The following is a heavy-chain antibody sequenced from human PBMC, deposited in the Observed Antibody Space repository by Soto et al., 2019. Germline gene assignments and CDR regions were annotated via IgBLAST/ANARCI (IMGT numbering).Heavy chain of an antibody. CDR3: ASFSDWGSSWYSMWAFDI. J-gene: IGHJ3*02. CDR1: GGSFSGYY. CDR2: INHSGST. V-gene: IGHV4-34*01. Sequence: TETLSLTCAVYGGSFSGYYWSWIRQPPGRGLEWIGEINHSGSTNYNPSLKRRVTXSVDTSKKXPSLTLSSVKAADTAVYYCASFSDWGSSWYSMWAFDIWGQGTMVAV. D-gene: IGHD6-13*01.